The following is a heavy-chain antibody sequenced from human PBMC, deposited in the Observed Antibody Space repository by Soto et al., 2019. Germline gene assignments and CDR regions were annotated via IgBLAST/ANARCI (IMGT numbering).Heavy chain of an antibody. CDR1: GFSLTTSGVG. CDR3: AHRVLRTVFGVVTTTAIYFDF. Sequence: QITLNESGPTQVKPRQTLTLTCTFSGFSLTTSGVGVGWIRQSPGKAPEGLRLIYWDEDKRYSPSLKSRLTITKDTSKNQVVLTMADLDPADTATYYCAHRVLRTVFGVVTTTAIYFDFWGQGTPVAVSS. V-gene: IGHV2-5*02. CDR2: IYWDEDK. J-gene: IGHJ4*02. D-gene: IGHD3-3*01.